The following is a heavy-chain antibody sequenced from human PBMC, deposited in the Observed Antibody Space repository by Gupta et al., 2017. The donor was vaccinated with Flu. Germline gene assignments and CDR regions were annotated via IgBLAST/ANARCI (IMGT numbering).Heavy chain of an antibody. CDR1: GFTMSSHW. V-gene: IGHV3-7*01. Sequence: EVQLVESGGGLVQPGGSLRLSCAASGFTMSSHWMSWVRQAPGKGLEWVANIKQDGSEKYYVDSVRGRFTISRDNAKDSLFLQMNSLRAEDTAVYYCARWDYSSSWYYFGFWGQGTLVTVSS. CDR3: ARWDYSSSWYYFGF. J-gene: IGHJ4*02. D-gene: IGHD6-13*01. CDR2: IKQDGSEK.